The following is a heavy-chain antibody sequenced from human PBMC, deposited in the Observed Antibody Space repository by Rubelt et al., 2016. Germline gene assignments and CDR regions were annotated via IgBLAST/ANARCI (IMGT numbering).Heavy chain of an antibody. D-gene: IGHD3-16*01. V-gene: IGHV3-7*04. Sequence: EVQLVESGGDLLKPGGSLRLSCAASGFTFSSHWMSWVRQAPGKGLEWVANIKQDGSAKYYVDSVKGRFTISRDNTQNSLDLQMNSLRAEDTAVYYCVRDRTGWGIDYWGQGTLVTVSS. CDR2: IKQDGSAK. CDR3: VRDRTGWGIDY. CDR1: GFTFSSHW. J-gene: IGHJ4*02.